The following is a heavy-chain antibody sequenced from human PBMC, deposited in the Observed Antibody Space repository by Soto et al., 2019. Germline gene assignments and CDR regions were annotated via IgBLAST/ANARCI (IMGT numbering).Heavy chain of an antibody. D-gene: IGHD6-19*01. J-gene: IGHJ5*02. CDR1: GGSVSSGSYY. Sequence: QVQLQESGPGLVKPSETLSLTCTVSGGSVSSGSYYWSWIRQPPGKGLEWIGYIYYSGSTNYNPSLKSRVTISVDTSKNQFSLKLSSVTAADTAVYYCARDSRIAVAGTRNSGVNWFDPWGQGTLVTVSS. CDR3: ARDSRIAVAGTRNSGVNWFDP. CDR2: IYYSGST. V-gene: IGHV4-61*01.